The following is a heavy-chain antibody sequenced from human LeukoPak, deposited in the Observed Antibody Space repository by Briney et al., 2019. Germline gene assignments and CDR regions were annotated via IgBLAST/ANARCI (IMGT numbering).Heavy chain of an antibody. CDR1: GFSFSVYE. V-gene: IGHV3-48*03. J-gene: IGHJ4*02. CDR3: TPLTVASNFDY. D-gene: IGHD2-2*01. CDR2: ISSSGTTT. Sequence: GGSLRLSCAASGFSFSVYEMHWVRQAPGKGLEWISDISSSGTTTYYADSVKGRFTISSDNAKNSLYLQMNSPRADATAVYYCTPLTVASNFDYWGQGTLVTVSS.